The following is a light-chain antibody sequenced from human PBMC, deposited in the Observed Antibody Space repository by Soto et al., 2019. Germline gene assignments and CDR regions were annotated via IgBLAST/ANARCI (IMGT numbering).Light chain of an antibody. Sequence: EVVLTQSPCILSLFPGERATLSCRTSQSVSSSYLAWYQQTPGQAPRLLLHSASSRATGIPDRFSGSGSGTDFTLTISRLQPADVAVYYCQQYSSTPHTFGEGTQLEIK. J-gene: IGKJ4*01. CDR2: SAS. V-gene: IGKV3-20*01. CDR1: QSVSSSY. CDR3: QQYSSTPHT.